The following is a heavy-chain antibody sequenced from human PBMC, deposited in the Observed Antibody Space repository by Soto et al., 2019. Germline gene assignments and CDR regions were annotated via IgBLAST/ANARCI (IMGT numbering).Heavy chain of an antibody. CDR1: GGTFSSYA. CDR2: IIPIFGTA. D-gene: IGHD4-17*01. Sequence: SVKVSCKASGGTFSSYAISWVRQAPGQGLEWMGGIIPIFGTANYAQKFQGRVTITADESTSTAYMGLSSLRSEDTAVYYCARGNGDYAWLRYYYYYDGMDVWGQGTTVTVAS. V-gene: IGHV1-69*13. J-gene: IGHJ6*02. CDR3: ARGNGDYAWLRYYYYYDGMDV.